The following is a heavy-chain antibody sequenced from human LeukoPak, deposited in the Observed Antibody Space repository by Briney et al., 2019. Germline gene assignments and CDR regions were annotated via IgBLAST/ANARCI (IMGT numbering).Heavy chain of an antibody. V-gene: IGHV3-15*01. J-gene: IGHJ4*02. D-gene: IGHD3-9*01. Sequence: KTGGSLRLSCAASGFTFSNAWMSWVRQAPGKGLEWVGRIKSKTDGGTTDYAAPVKGRFTISRDDSKNTLYLQMNSLKTEDTAVYYCTTGVERLRYFDWLFTPLEPDYWGQGTLVTVSS. CDR1: GFTFSNAW. CDR2: IKSKTDGGTT. CDR3: TTGVERLRYFDWLFTPLEPDY.